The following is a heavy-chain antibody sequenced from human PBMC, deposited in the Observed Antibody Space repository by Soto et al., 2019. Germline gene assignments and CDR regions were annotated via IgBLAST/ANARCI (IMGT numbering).Heavy chain of an antibody. CDR2: ISNDGSDK. V-gene: IGHV3-30*18. J-gene: IGHJ3*01. CDR3: AKDQGIAASHGID. CDR1: GFTFNNYG. D-gene: IGHD6-13*01. Sequence: ESGGGVVQPGTSLRLSCAASGFTFNNYGMHWVRQAPGTGLEWEAAISNDGSDKYYADSVKGRLTISRDNSKNTLYLQMDSLRAEDTAVYYCAKDQGIAASHGIDWGQGTMVTVSS.